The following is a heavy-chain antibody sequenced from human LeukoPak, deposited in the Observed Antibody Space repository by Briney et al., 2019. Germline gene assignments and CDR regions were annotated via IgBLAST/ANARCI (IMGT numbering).Heavy chain of an antibody. CDR2: IRYDGSNK. J-gene: IGHJ4*02. V-gene: IGHV3-30*02. Sequence: PGGSLRLSCAASGFTFSSYGMHRVRQAPGKGLEWVAFIRYDGSNKYYADSVKGRFTISRDNSKNTLYLQMNSLRAEDTAVYYCAKPHPVAGLGYWGQGTLVTVSS. CDR3: AKPHPVAGLGY. D-gene: IGHD6-19*01. CDR1: GFTFSSYG.